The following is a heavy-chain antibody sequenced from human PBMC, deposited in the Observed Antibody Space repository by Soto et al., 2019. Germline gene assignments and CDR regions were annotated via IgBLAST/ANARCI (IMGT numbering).Heavy chain of an antibody. CDR1: GFSLSTSGVG. J-gene: IGHJ6*02. Sequence: QITLKESGPTLVKPTQTLTLTCTFSGFSLSTSGVGVGWIRQPPGKALEWLALIYWDDDKRYSPSLKSRLTITKDTYNNHVVLTMTDMDPVDTATYDCAHSLPPWGGMDVWGPGTTVTFSS. D-gene: IGHD7-27*01. CDR2: IYWDDDK. CDR3: AHSLPPWGGMDV. V-gene: IGHV2-5*02.